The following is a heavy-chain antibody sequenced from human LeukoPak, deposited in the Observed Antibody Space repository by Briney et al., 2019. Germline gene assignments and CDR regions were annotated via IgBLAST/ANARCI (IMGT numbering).Heavy chain of an antibody. CDR1: GFTFSSYA. CDR2: ISGSGGST. V-gene: IGHV3-23*01. CDR3: AKDAGSGWFNDAFDI. Sequence: SGGSLRLSCAASGFTFSSYAMSWVCQAPGKGLEWVSAISGSGGSTYYADSVKGRFTISRDNSKNTLYLQMNSLRAEDTAVYYCAKDAGSGWFNDAFDIWGQGTMVTVSS. J-gene: IGHJ3*02. D-gene: IGHD6-19*01.